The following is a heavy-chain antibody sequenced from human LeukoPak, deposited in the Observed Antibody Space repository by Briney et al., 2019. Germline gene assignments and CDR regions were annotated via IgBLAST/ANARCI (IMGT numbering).Heavy chain of an antibody. J-gene: IGHJ6*04. CDR2: IYYSGST. CDR1: GGSISSYY. Sequence: SETLSLTCTVSGGSISSYYWSWIRQPPGKGLEWIAYIYYSGSTNYNPSLKSRVTISVDTSKNQFSLKLSSVTAADTAVYYCARGRRSGTTMDVWGKGTTVTVSS. V-gene: IGHV4-59*12. D-gene: IGHD6-19*01. CDR3: ARGRRSGTTMDV.